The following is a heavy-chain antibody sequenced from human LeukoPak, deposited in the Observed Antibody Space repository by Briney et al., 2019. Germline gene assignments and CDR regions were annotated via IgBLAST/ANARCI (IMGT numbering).Heavy chain of an antibody. CDR1: GGSISSTSY. J-gene: IGHJ5*02. CDR3: ARVKYRSSWYEGDWFDP. Sequence: SETLSLTCTVSGGSISSTSYWGWIRQPPGKGLEWIGSFYYSGSTYYNPSLKSRVTISVDTSKNQFSLKLSSVTAADTAVYYCARVKYRSSWYEGDWFDPWGQGTLVTVSS. CDR2: FYYSGST. V-gene: IGHV4-39*07. D-gene: IGHD6-13*01.